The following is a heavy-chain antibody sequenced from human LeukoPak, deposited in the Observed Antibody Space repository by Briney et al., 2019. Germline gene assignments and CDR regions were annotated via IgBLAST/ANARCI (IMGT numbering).Heavy chain of an antibody. J-gene: IGHJ4*02. CDR2: ICPGDSDT. Sequence: GESLKISCKGSGYSFTSYWIGWVRQMPGKGLEWMGIICPGDSDTRYSPSFQGQVTISADKSISTAYLQWSSLKASDTAMYYCARPFGGRDGYNLLDYWGQGTLVTVSS. CDR3: ARPFGGRDGYNLLDY. CDR1: GYSFTSYW. D-gene: IGHD5-24*01. V-gene: IGHV5-51*01.